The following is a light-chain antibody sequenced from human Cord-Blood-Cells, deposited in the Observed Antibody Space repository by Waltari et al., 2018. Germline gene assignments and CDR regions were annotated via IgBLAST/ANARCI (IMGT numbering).Light chain of an antibody. J-gene: IGLJ1*01. Sequence: QSVLTQPPSASGTPGQRVTISCSGSSSNIGSNTVNWYQQLPGTAPKLLIDSNNQRPSGVPDRCSGSKSGTSASLAISGRQSEDEADYYCAAWDDSLNGYVFGTGTKVTVL. CDR2: SNN. CDR1: SSNIGSNT. V-gene: IGLV1-44*01. CDR3: AAWDDSLNGYV.